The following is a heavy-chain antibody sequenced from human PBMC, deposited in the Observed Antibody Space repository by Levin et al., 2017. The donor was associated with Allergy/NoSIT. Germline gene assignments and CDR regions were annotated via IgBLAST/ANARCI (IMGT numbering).Heavy chain of an antibody. CDR2: INHSGST. CDR3: ARGEQWLVQEYFQH. Sequence: SPTLSLPCAVYGGSFRGYYWSWIRQPPGKGLEWIAEINHSGSTNYNPSLKSRVTISVDTSKNQFSLKLSSVTAADTAVYYCARGEQWLVQEYFQHWGQGTLVTVSS. D-gene: IGHD6-19*01. CDR1: GGSFRGYY. J-gene: IGHJ1*01. V-gene: IGHV4-34*01.